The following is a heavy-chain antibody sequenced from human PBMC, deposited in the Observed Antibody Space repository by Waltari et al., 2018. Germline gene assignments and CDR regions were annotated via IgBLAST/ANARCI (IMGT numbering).Heavy chain of an antibody. CDR2: TYYRSKWYN. Sequence: QVQLQQSGPGLVKPSQTLSLTCALHGDSVARNSAAWNWLRESQYRVLEWLGMTYYRSKWYNDYEVSVKILITINADTCKNQFSLQLNSVTPDDTAVYYCARGEQSPSMGTWGQGTLVTVSS. CDR3: ARGEQSPSMGT. CDR1: GDSVARNSAA. D-gene: IGHD7-27*01. J-gene: IGHJ4*02. V-gene: IGHV6-1*01.